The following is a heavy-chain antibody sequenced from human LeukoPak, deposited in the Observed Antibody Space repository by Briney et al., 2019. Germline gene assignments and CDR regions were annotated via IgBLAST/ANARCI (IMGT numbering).Heavy chain of an antibody. CDR2: TYYRSRWYS. Sequence: SQTLSLTCAISGDSVSSTGAAWNWIRQSPSRRLEWLGRTYYRSRWYSDYAISLTRRITINSDTSKNHFSLQLNSVTPEDTAIYYCTRAQWRAFDSWGQGILVTVSS. V-gene: IGHV6-1*01. D-gene: IGHD2-8*01. CDR1: GDSVSSTGAA. J-gene: IGHJ4*02. CDR3: TRAQWRAFDS.